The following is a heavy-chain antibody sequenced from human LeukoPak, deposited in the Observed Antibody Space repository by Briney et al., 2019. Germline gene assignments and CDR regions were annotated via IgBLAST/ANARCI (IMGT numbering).Heavy chain of an antibody. CDR3: ARRAAAARGPGNWFDP. CDR2: IYYSGST. Sequence: SETLSLTCTVSGGSISSHCWSWIRQPPGKGLEWIGYIYYSGSTNYNPSLKSRVTISVDTSKNQFSLKLSSMTAADTAVYYCARRAAAARGPGNWFDPWGQGTLVTVSS. D-gene: IGHD6-13*01. J-gene: IGHJ5*02. V-gene: IGHV4-59*11. CDR1: GGSISSHC.